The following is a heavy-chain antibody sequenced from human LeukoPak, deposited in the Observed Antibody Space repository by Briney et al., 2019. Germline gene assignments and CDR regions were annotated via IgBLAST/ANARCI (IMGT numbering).Heavy chain of an antibody. CDR1: GFTVTDNY. V-gene: IGHV3-53*01. Sequence: GGSLRLSCAVSGFTVTDNYMSWVRQAPGKGLEWVSVIYSGGDTYYADFVKGRFTISRDNSKNTLYLQMNSLRVEDTAVYYCARDPGYDYGYDYWGQGTLVTVSS. CDR2: IYSGGDT. D-gene: IGHD5-18*01. J-gene: IGHJ4*02. CDR3: ARDPGYDYGYDY.